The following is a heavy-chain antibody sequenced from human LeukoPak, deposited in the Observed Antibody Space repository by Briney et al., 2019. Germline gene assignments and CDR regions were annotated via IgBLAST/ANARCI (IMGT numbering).Heavy chain of an antibody. Sequence: GASVEVSCKASGYTFTSYDVNWVRQATGQGLEWMGWVSPNSANTAYAQKFQGRVTMTRNTSISTAYMELSSLRSEDTAVYYCAIKLSSGGYWGQGTLVTVSS. CDR3: AIKLSSGGY. V-gene: IGHV1-8*01. J-gene: IGHJ4*02. CDR1: GYTFTSYD. CDR2: VSPNSANT. D-gene: IGHD3-22*01.